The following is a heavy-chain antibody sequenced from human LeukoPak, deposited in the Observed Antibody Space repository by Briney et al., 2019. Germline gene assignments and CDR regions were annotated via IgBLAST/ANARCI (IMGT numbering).Heavy chain of an antibody. Sequence: PSETLSLTCAVSGGSISSNNWWSWVRRPPGKGLEWIGEIYHSGSTNYNPSLKSRVTISLDTSKNQFSLNLSSVTAADTAVYYCARDSGSHYFDYWGQGTLVTVSS. D-gene: IGHD1-26*01. CDR3: ARDSGSHYFDY. V-gene: IGHV4-4*02. J-gene: IGHJ4*02. CDR2: IYHSGST. CDR1: GGSISSNNW.